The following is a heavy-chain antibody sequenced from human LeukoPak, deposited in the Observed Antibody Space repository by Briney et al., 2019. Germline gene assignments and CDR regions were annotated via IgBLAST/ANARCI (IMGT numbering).Heavy chain of an antibody. CDR2: TNGGGSS. CDR1: GDSISNTNW. V-gene: IGHV4-4*02. CDR3: ARAKWFDP. J-gene: IGHJ5*02. Sequence: SGTLSLTCAVSGDSISNTNWWTWVRQPPGKGLEWIGETNGGGSSNYSPSLKSRVTISVDKSKNQFSLKLDSVTAADTAVYYCARAKWFDPWGQGTLVTVSS.